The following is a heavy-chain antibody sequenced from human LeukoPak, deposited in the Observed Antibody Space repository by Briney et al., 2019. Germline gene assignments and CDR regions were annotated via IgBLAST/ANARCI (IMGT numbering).Heavy chain of an antibody. J-gene: IGHJ3*01. CDR3: AREGVQTTVDAFDV. CDR2: ISHDGSDK. D-gene: IGHD4-17*01. V-gene: IGHV3-30*04. Sequence: GGSLRLSCAASGFTLKIYPMHWVRQAPGKGLEWLSVISHDGSDKNNADSVKGRLIISRDNSKNTIYLQLNSLRPEDTAMYYCAREGVQTTVDAFDVWGLGTMVIVSS. CDR1: GFTLKIYP.